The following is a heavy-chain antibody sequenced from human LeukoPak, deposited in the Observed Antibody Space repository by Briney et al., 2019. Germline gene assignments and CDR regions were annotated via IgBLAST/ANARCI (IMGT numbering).Heavy chain of an antibody. CDR3: ARALIVATIGVLFDP. J-gene: IGHJ5*02. V-gene: IGHV4-59*08. Sequence: SETLSLTCTVSGGSISSCYWSWIRQPPGKGLEWIGYIYYSGSTNYNPSLKSRVTISVDTSKNQFSLKLSSVTAADTAVYYCARALIVATIGVLFDPWGQGTLVTVSS. CDR1: GGSISSCY. D-gene: IGHD5-12*01. CDR2: IYYSGST.